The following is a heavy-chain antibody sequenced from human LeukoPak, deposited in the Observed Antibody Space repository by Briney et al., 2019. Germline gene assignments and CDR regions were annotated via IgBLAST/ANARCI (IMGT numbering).Heavy chain of an antibody. CDR2: IYYSGST. J-gene: IGHJ5*02. D-gene: IGHD3-3*01. V-gene: IGHV4-30-4*01. CDR1: GGSISSGDYY. CDR3: ARAGGYYDFWSGYFRGNWFDP. Sequence: SETLSLTCTVSGGSISSGDYYWSWIRQPPGKGLEWIGYIYYSGSTYYNPSLKSRVTISVDTSKNQFSLKLSSVTAADTAVYYCARAGGYYDFWSGYFRGNWFDPWGQGTLVTVSS.